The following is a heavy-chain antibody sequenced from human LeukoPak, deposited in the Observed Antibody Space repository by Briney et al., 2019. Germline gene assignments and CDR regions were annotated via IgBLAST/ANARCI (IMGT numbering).Heavy chain of an antibody. CDR1: GYSISSGYY. Sequence: PSETLSLTCTVSGYSISSGYYWGWIRQPPGKGLEWIGSIYHSGSTYYNPSLKSRVTISVDTSKNQFSLKLSSVTAADTAVYYCARGPRIIGYCSGGSCYWFDPWGQGTLVTVSS. D-gene: IGHD2-15*01. CDR2: IYHSGST. J-gene: IGHJ5*02. CDR3: ARGPRIIGYCSGGSCYWFDP. V-gene: IGHV4-38-2*02.